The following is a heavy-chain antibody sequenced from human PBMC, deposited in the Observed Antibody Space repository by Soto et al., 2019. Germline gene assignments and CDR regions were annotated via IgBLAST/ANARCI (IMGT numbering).Heavy chain of an antibody. CDR3: ARGGRYTYGYGDYSYGMDV. CDR1: GYSFGDNA. D-gene: IGHD5-18*01. V-gene: IGHV3-23*01. CDR2: ISGTGSRT. Sequence: EVQVLESGGGLVQPGGSLRLSCAAYGYSFGDNAMSWVRQAPGKGLEWVSGISGTGSRTSYADSVRGRFTISRDNVNNTLSLQMDSLRAEDTAVYYCARGGRYTYGYGDYSYGMDVWGQGTTVTFFS. J-gene: IGHJ6*02.